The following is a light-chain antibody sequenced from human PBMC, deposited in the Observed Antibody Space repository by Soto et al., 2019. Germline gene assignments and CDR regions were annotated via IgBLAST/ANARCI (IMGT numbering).Light chain of an antibody. Sequence: EIVMTQSPATLSVSLGERVTLSCRASQSVSTTLAWYQQKPGQAPRLLIYGASTRATGIPARFSGSGSGTEFTLSIGSLQSEDFAVYYCHQYNKWPPAFGGGTKVDIK. CDR1: QSVSTT. V-gene: IGKV3-15*01. J-gene: IGKJ4*01. CDR3: HQYNKWPPA. CDR2: GAS.